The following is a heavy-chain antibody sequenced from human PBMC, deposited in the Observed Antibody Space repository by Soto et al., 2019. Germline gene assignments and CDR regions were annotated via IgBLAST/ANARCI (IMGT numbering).Heavy chain of an antibody. CDR3: ANRPLYGSGVDC. J-gene: IGHJ4*02. D-gene: IGHD3-10*01. V-gene: IGHV3-9*01. CDR1: GFTFDDYA. CDR2: ISWNGAAT. Sequence: EVQLVESGGGLVQPGGSLRLSCAASGFTFDDYAIHWVRQAPGKGLEWVSGISWNGAATGYMNSVKGRFSISRDNTKNTLYLRMNSLRAEDTAVYYCANRPLYGSGVDCWGQGTLVTVSS.